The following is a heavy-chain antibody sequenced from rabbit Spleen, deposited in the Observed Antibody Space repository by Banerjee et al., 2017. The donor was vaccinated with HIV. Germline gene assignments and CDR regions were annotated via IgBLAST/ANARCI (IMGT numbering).Heavy chain of an antibody. J-gene: IGHJ3*01. CDR2: IDPVFGTT. CDR1: GIDLSSSDW. Sequence: QEQLKETGGGLVQPGGSLTLSCKASGIDLSSSDWIYWVRQAPGKGLEWIGYIDPVFGTTYYASWATGRFTISKTSSTAVTLQMTGLTAADTATYFCTRAIVPWLGLTRLDLWGQGTLVTVS. V-gene: IGHV1S45*01. D-gene: IGHD4-1*01. CDR3: TRAIVPWLGLTRLDL.